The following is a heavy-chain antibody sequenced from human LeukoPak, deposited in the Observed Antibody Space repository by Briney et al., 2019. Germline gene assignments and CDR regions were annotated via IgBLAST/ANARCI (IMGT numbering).Heavy chain of an antibody. CDR1: GLTVSGNY. J-gene: IGHJ3*02. Sequence: GGSLRLSCAASGLTVSGNYMTWVRQAPGKGLEWVSVIYSGGSTYYADSVKGRFTISGDSSKNTLYLQMNSLRPEDTAVYYCARDPYTSSWYWAFDIWGQGTMVTVSS. D-gene: IGHD6-13*01. CDR2: IYSGGST. V-gene: IGHV3-66*02. CDR3: ARDPYTSSWYWAFDI.